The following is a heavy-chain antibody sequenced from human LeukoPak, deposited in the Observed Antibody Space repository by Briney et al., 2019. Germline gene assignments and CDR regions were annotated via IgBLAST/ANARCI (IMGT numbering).Heavy chain of an antibody. Sequence: ASVKVSCKASGYTFTSYYMHRVRQAPGQGLEWMGLIITSAGSTTYAQNFQGRVTLTRDTSTSTVYMEMSSLRSEDTAVYYCARDVSIAVAGNHYYYYGMDVWGQGTTVTVSS. CDR1: GYTFTSYY. V-gene: IGHV1-46*01. CDR2: IITSAGST. D-gene: IGHD6-19*01. J-gene: IGHJ6*02. CDR3: ARDVSIAVAGNHYYYYGMDV.